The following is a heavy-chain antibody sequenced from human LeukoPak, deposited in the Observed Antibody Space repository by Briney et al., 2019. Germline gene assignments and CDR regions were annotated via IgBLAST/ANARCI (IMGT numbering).Heavy chain of an antibody. D-gene: IGHD3-10*01. J-gene: IGHJ6*04. V-gene: IGHV1-69*04. CDR2: IIPILGIA. Sequence: SVKVSCKASGGTFSSYTISWVRQAPGQGLEWMGRIIPILGIANYAQKFQGRVTITADKSTSTAYMELRSLRSDDTAVYYCARDSGFMVRGVIIRPSMGMDVWGKGTTVTVSS. CDR1: GGTFSSYT. CDR3: ARDSGFMVRGVIIRPSMGMDV.